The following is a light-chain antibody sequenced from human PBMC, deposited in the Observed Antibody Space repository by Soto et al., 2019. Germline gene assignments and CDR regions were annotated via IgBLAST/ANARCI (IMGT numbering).Light chain of an antibody. CDR2: AAS. CDR1: QGIDSS. J-gene: IGKJ5*01. V-gene: IGKV1-9*01. CDR3: QQLHDYPIT. Sequence: QCPCWVSASVGCRFTRTEQASQGIDSSFAWYQQKPGKAPKLLIYAASSLQSGVPSRFSGSGSGTDFTLTISSLQPEDFATYYCQQLHDYPITFGQGTRLEIK.